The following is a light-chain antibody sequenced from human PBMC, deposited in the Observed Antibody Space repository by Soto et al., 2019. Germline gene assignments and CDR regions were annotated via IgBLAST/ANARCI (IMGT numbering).Light chain of an antibody. CDR3: QSYDSSMSAYV. CDR1: SSNIGAHYD. J-gene: IGLJ1*01. CDR2: ANN. V-gene: IGLV1-40*01. Sequence: QSVLTQPPSVSGAPGQRVTISCTGSSSNIGAHYDVHWYQQLPGTAPKLLIYANNNRPSGVPDRFSGSKSGTSASLAITGLQDEDEADYYCQSYDSSMSAYVLGTGTKVTVL.